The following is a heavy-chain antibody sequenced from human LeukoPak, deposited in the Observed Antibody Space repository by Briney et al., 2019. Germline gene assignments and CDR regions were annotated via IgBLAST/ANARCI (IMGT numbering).Heavy chain of an antibody. D-gene: IGHD3-16*01. CDR3: IRDLFDDYSLDY. J-gene: IGHJ4*02. Sequence: GGPLSLSGAASGFTFIIHSMNWVGQPPGKGLDGASSINSDSSLMFYAESVKGRFTISRDNARNSLYLQMNSLRAEDTAVYYCIRDLFDDYSLDYWGQGALVTVSS. CDR1: GFTFIIHS. CDR2: INSDSSLM. V-gene: IGHV3-21*01.